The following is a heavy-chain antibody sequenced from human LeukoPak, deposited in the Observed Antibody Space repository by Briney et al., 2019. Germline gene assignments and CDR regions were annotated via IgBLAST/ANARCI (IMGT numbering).Heavy chain of an antibody. CDR3: ARESSGSYYNPQGYMDV. Sequence: PSETLSLTCTVSGGSISIYYWNWIRQPPGKRLEWFGRIFTSGITNYNPSLKSRVTMSVDTSKNQFSLNLSSVTAADTAVYYCARESSGSYYNPQGYMDVWGKGTTVTVSS. V-gene: IGHV4-4*07. D-gene: IGHD3-10*01. CDR2: IFTSGIT. CDR1: GGSISIYY. J-gene: IGHJ6*03.